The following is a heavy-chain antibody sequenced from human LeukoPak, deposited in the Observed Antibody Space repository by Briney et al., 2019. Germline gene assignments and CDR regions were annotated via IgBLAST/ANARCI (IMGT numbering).Heavy chain of an antibody. V-gene: IGHV3-48*02. J-gene: IGHJ3*02. D-gene: IGHD3-10*01. CDR2: ILGTSSSI. CDR1: GFTFSDYT. CDR3: AREGGVWGVIGAFDI. Sequence: GGSLRLSCAASGFTFSDYTMNWVRQAPGKGLEWVSYILGTSSSILYADAVKGRFTVSRDNAKNSLYLQMNSLRDEDTAVYYCAREGGVWGVIGAFDIWGQGTMVTVSS.